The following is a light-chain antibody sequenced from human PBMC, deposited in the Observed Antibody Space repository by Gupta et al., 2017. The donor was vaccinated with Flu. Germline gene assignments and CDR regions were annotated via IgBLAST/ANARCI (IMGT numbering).Light chain of an antibody. CDR2: DDN. V-gene: IGLV3-21*02. CDR3: QVWDSSSDHYV. J-gene: IGLJ1*01. CDR1: NLGSKS. Sequence: SYVLTQPPSVSVAPGQTATITCGGNNLGSKSVHWYQQKPGQAPVLVVYDDNDRPSGIPERFSGSKSGNTATLTISRVEAGDEADYYCQVWDSSSDHYVFGTGTKVTVL.